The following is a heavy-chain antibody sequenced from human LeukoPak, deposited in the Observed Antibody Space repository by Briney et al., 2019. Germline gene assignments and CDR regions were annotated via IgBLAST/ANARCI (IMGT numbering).Heavy chain of an antibody. Sequence: GSSVKVSCKASGGTFSSYAISWVRQAPGQGLEWMGGIIPIFGTANYAQKFQGRVTITTDESTSTAYMELSSLRSEDTAVYYCARARAAHSGYDLSFDYWGQGTLVTVSS. D-gene: IGHD5-12*01. CDR1: GGTFSSYA. CDR3: ARARAAHSGYDLSFDY. CDR2: IIPIFGTA. V-gene: IGHV1-69*05. J-gene: IGHJ4*02.